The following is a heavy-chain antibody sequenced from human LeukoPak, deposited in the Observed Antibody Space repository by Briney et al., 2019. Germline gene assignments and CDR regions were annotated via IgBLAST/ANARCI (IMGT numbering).Heavy chain of an antibody. V-gene: IGHV1-8*01. CDR1: GYTFTSYD. J-gene: IGHJ4*02. CDR3: ARIWRGQYSSSWWGVY. CDR2: MNPNSGNT. Sequence: ASVKVSCKASGYTFTSYDINWVRQATGQGLEWMGWMNPNSGNTGYAQKFQGRVTMTRNTSISTAYMELSSLRSEDTAVYYCARIWRGQYSSSWWGVYWGQGTLVTVSS. D-gene: IGHD6-13*01.